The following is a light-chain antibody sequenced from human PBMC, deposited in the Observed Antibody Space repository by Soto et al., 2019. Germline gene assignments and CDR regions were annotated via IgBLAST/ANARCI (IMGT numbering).Light chain of an antibody. V-gene: IGKV3-15*01. CDR1: QRITT. J-gene: IGKJ1*01. CDR2: GLS. CDR3: QQYYDWPK. Sequence: EIVMTQSPATLSLSPGERATLSCRASQRITTVAWYQQKPGQAPRLLIYGLSIRAPGVPARFSVSGSGTEFTLTISSLQSEDFAVYFCQQYYDWPKFGKGTKVDI.